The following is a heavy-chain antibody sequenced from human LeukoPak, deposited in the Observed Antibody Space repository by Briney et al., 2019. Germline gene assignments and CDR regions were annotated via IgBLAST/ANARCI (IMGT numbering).Heavy chain of an antibody. J-gene: IGHJ4*02. CDR1: GYTFTGYY. CDR3: ARDQSGWLLPEYYFDY. D-gene: IGHD3-22*01. CDR2: INPNSGGT. V-gene: IGHV1-2*06. Sequence: ASVKVSCKASGYTFTGYYMHWVRQAPGQGLEWMGRINPNSGGTNYAQKFQGRVTMTRDTSISTAYMELSRLRSDDTAVYYCARDQSGWLLPEYYFDYWGQGTLVTVSS.